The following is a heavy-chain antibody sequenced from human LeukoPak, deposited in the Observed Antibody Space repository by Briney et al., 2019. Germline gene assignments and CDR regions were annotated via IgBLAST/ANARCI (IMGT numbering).Heavy chain of an antibody. CDR1: GFTFSSYA. Sequence: GGSLRLSCAASGFTFSSYAMSWVRQAPGKGLEWVSAISGSGGSTYYADSVKGRFTISRDNSKNTLYLQMNSLRAEDTAVYYCAKAVGVVFYYYYYMDVWGKGTTVTVSS. V-gene: IGHV3-23*01. CDR3: AKAVGVVFYYYYYMDV. D-gene: IGHD3-3*01. J-gene: IGHJ6*03. CDR2: ISGSGGST.